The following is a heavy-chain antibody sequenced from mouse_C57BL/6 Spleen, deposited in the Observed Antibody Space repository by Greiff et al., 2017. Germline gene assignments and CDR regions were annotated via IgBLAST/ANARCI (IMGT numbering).Heavy chain of an antibody. V-gene: IGHV5-17*01. J-gene: IGHJ4*01. CDR1: GFTFSDYG. D-gene: IGHD4-1*01. CDR3: ARLGLIYAMDY. Sequence: EAKLVESGGGLVKPGGSLKLSCAASGFTFSDYGMHWVRQAPEKGLEWVAYISSGSSTIYYADTVKGRFTISRDNAKNTLFLQMTSLRSEDTAMYYCARLGLIYAMDYWGQGTSVTVSS. CDR2: ISSGSSTI.